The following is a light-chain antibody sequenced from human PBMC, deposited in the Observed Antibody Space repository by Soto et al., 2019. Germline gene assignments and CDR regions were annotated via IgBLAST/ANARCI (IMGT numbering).Light chain of an antibody. V-gene: IGLV3-21*02. CDR1: NIGSES. CDR2: DDS. J-gene: IGLJ1*01. Sequence: SYELTQPPSVSVAPGQTARITCGGNNIGSESVHWYQQRPGQAPVLVVYDDSDRRSGIAERFSGSNSANTATLTISRVEAGDEADYYCQVWYSSADLYVFGSGTKVTVL. CDR3: QVWYSSADLYV.